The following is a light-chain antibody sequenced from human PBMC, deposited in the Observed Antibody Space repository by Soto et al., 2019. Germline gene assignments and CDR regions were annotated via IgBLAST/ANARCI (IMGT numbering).Light chain of an antibody. V-gene: IGKV3-15*01. J-gene: IGKJ1*01. CDR3: QQYNNWPPMA. CDR1: QSVSSN. CDR2: GAS. Sequence: EIVMTQSPATLSVSPGERATLSCRASQSVSSNLAWYQQKPGQAPRLLIYGASTRATVIPARFSGSGSGTEFTLSISSLQSEDFEVYYCQQYNNWPPMAFGQGTKVEIK.